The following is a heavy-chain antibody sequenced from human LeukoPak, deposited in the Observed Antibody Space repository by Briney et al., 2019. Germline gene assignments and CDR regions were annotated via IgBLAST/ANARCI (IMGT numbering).Heavy chain of an antibody. D-gene: IGHD2-8*01. CDR3: ARGLGYCTNGVCYTFDY. CDR1: GGSISSGDYY. Sequence: PSQTPSLTCTVSGGSISSGDYYWSWIRQPPGKGLEWIGYIYYSGSTYYNPSLKSRVTISVDTSKNQFSLKLSSVTAADTAVYYCARGLGYCTNGVCYTFDYWGQGTLVTVSS. CDR2: IYYSGST. J-gene: IGHJ4*02. V-gene: IGHV4-30-4*08.